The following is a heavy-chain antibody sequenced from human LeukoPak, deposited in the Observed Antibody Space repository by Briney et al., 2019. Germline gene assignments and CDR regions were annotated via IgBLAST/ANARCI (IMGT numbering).Heavy chain of an antibody. CDR2: IYTSGST. Sequence: SETLSLTCTVSGGSISSGSYYWSCLRQPAGKGLEWIGRIYTSGSTNYNPSLKSRVTISVDTSKNQFCLKLSPVTAADTAVYYCAREGGLRYRFYWGQGTLVTVSS. CDR1: GGSISSGSYY. CDR3: AREGGLRYRFY. V-gene: IGHV4-61*02. J-gene: IGHJ4*02. D-gene: IGHD5-12*01.